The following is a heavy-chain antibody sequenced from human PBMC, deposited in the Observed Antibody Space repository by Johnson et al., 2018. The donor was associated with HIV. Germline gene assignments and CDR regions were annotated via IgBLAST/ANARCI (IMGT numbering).Heavy chain of an antibody. CDR1: GFSFSDYY. V-gene: IGHV3-30*03. CDR2: ISYDGSNK. CDR3: LSPSDAFDI. J-gene: IGHJ3*02. Sequence: QVQLVESGGGLVKPGGSLRLSCAASGFSFSDYYMTWIRQAPGKGLEWVAVISYDGSNKYYADSVKGRFSISRDNSKNMLYLQMNSLRAEDTAVYYCLSPSDAFDIWGQGTMVTVSS.